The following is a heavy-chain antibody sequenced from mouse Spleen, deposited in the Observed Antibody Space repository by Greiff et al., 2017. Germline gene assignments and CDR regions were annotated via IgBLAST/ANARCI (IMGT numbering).Heavy chain of an antibody. V-gene: IGHV2-6-1*01. CDR3: ARHGETGYYFDY. J-gene: IGHJ2*01. D-gene: IGHD4-1*01. CDR2: IWSDGST. CDR1: GFSLTSYG. Sequence: VKLMESGPGLVAPSQSLSITCTISGFSLTSYGVHWVRQPPGKGLEWLVVIWSDGSTTYNSALKSRLSISKDNSKSQVFLKMNSLQTDDTAMYYCARHGETGYYFDYWGQGTTLTVSS.